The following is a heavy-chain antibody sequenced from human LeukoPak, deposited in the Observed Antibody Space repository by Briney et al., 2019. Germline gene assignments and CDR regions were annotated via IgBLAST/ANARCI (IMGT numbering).Heavy chain of an antibody. CDR2: IIPIFGTA. J-gene: IGHJ3*02. CDR3: ANYCSSASCYAAFDI. Sequence: SVKVSCKASGGTFSSYAISWVRQAPGQGLEWMGGIIPIFGTANCAQKFQGRVTITADESTSTAYMELSSLRSEDTAVYYCANYCSSASCYAAFDIWGQGTMVTVSS. CDR1: GGTFSSYA. D-gene: IGHD2-2*01. V-gene: IGHV1-69*01.